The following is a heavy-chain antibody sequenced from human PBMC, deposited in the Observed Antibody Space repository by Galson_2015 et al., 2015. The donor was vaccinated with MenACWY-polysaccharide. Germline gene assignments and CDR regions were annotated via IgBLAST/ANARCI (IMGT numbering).Heavy chain of an antibody. CDR1: GGSISSSSYY. J-gene: IGHJ6*02. D-gene: IGHD3-22*01. Sequence: ETLSLTCTVSGGSISSSSYYWGWIRQPPGKGLEWIGSIYYSGSTYYNPSLKSRVTISVDTSKNQFSLKLSSVTAADTAVYYCAREGPLWVYDSSGKYGMDVWGQGTTVTVSS. CDR3: AREGPLWVYDSSGKYGMDV. V-gene: IGHV4-39*07. CDR2: IYYSGST.